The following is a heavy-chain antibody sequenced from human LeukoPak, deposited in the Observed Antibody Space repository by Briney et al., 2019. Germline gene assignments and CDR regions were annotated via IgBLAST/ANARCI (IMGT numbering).Heavy chain of an antibody. Sequence: SETLSLTCAVYGGSFSGYYWSWIRQPAGKGLEWIGRIYTSGSTNYNPSLKSRVTISVDTSKNQFSLKLSSVTAADTAVYYCARDPVGYCTNGVCYRGSFDYWGQGTLVTVSS. J-gene: IGHJ4*02. V-gene: IGHV4-4*07. CDR1: GGSFSGYY. D-gene: IGHD2-8*01. CDR2: IYTSGST. CDR3: ARDPVGYCTNGVCYRGSFDY.